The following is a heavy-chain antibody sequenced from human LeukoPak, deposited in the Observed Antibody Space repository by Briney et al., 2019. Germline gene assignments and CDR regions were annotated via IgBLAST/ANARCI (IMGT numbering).Heavy chain of an antibody. V-gene: IGHV3-30*04. Sequence: GRSLRLSCAASGFTFSSYAMHWVRQAPGKGLEWVAVISYDGSNKYYADSVKGRFTTSRDNSKNTLYLQMNSLRAEDTAVYYCARAPRRWAARVMGGTDYWGQGTLVTVSS. CDR1: GFTFSSYA. CDR3: ARAPRRWAARVMGGTDY. D-gene: IGHD6-6*01. J-gene: IGHJ4*02. CDR2: ISYDGSNK.